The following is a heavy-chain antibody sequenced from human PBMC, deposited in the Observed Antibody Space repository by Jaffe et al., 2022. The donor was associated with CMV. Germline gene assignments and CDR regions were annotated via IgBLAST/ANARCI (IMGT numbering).Heavy chain of an antibody. D-gene: IGHD3-9*01. Sequence: QVTLRESGPALVKPTQTLTLTCTFSGFSLTTSRMSVSWIRQPPGKALEWLARIDWEDDKTYNPSLKTRLTISKDTSKNQVVLTMTNMDPVDTATYYCARVKGLSYDILTGSSRKPRPLYYSYYLDVWGTGTAVTVSS. CDR1: GFSLTTSRMS. CDR2: IDWEDDK. J-gene: IGHJ6*03. CDR3: ARVKGLSYDILTGSSRKPRPLYYSYYLDV. V-gene: IGHV2-70*15.